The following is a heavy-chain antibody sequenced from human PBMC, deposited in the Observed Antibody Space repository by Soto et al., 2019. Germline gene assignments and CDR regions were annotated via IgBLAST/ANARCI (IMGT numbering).Heavy chain of an antibody. V-gene: IGHV1-3*01. J-gene: IGHJ5*02. D-gene: IGHD3-10*01. Sequence: ASVKVSCKASGYTFTSYAMHWVRQAPGQRREWMGWINAGNGNTKYSQKFQGRVTITRDTSASTAYMELSSLRSEDTAVYYCARLRQTRWFDPWGQGTLVTVSS. CDR1: GYTFTSYA. CDR2: INAGNGNT. CDR3: ARLRQTRWFDP.